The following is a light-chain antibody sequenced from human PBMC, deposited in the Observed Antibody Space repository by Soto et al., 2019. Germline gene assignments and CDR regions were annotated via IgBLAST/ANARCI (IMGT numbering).Light chain of an antibody. Sequence: DIVMTQSPLSLTVTPGEPASISCRSSQSLLHSNGYTYLDWYLQKPGQSPQLLIYLGSNRPSGVPDRLSGSGSGTDFTHTISSLQPEDFATYYCQQSYSAPLTFGGGTKVDIK. J-gene: IGKJ4*01. CDR2: LGS. V-gene: IGKV2-28*01. CDR1: QSLLHSNGYTY. CDR3: QQSYSAPLT.